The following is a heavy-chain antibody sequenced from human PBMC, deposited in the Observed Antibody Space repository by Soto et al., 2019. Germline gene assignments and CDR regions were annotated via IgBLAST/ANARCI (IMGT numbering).Heavy chain of an antibody. CDR2: VYYTGTT. V-gene: IGHV4-59*11. CDR3: ARDTVLTGMFDF. J-gene: IGHJ4*02. D-gene: IGHD4-17*01. Sequence: SETLSLTXTVSGGSIGSHHWSWVRQPPGKGLEWIVSVYYTGTTNYNPSLGSRVTISIDAPENQISLKLTSVTAADTAFYYCARDTVLTGMFDFWGQGTLVTVSS. CDR1: GGSIGSHH.